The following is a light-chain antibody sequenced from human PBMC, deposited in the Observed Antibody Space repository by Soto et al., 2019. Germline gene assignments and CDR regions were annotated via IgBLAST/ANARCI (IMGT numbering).Light chain of an antibody. J-gene: IGKJ1*01. V-gene: IGKV3-11*01. CDR2: DAS. CDR1: QSVSSY. Sequence: EIVLTQSPATLSLSPGEGATLCCRASQSVSSYLAWYQQKPGQAPRLLIYDASSRATGIPDRFSGSGSGTEFTLTISGLQSEDSAVYYCQQYKYWPRTFGQGTKVDIK. CDR3: QQYKYWPRT.